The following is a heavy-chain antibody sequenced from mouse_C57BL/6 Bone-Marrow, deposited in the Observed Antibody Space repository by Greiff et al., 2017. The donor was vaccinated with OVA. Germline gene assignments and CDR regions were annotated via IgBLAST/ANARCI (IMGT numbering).Heavy chain of an antibody. CDR2: IWTGGGP. CDR3: ARKGDYYGSPFAY. J-gene: IGHJ3*01. CDR1: GFSLTRYA. V-gene: IGHV2-9-1*01. D-gene: IGHD1-1*01. Sequence: VQLQESGPGLVAPSQRLSITCTVSGFSLTRYAISWVRQPPGKGLEWLGVIWTGGGPNYNSALKSRLSISKDNSKSQVFLKMNSLQTDDTARYYCARKGDYYGSPFAYWGQGTLVTVSA.